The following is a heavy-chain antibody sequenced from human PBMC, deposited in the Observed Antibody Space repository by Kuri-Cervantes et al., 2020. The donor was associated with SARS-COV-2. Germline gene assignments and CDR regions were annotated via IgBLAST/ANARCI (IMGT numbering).Heavy chain of an antibody. V-gene: IGHV3-21*01. J-gene: IGHJ4*02. CDR2: ISSSSSYI. D-gene: IGHD3-22*01. CDR1: GFTFSSYS. CDR3: ATVSDYYDSSGYFLDFDY. Sequence: GGSLRLSCAASGFTFSSYSMNWVRQAPGEGLEWVSSISSSSSYIYYADSVKGRFTISRDNAKNSLYLQMNSLRAEDTAVHYCATVSDYYDSSGYFLDFDYWGQGTLVTVSS.